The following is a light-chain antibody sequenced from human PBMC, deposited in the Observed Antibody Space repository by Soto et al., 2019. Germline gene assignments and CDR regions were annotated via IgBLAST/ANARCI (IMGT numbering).Light chain of an antibody. Sequence: EIVLTQSPGTLSLSPGERATLSCRASQSVSSSYLAWYQQKPGQAPRLLIYGASSRATGVPDRFSGSGSGTDFTLTVSSLQSEDFAVYYCQQYIKWPITFGQGTRLEIK. CDR1: QSVSSSY. CDR2: GAS. J-gene: IGKJ5*01. CDR3: QQYIKWPIT. V-gene: IGKV3-20*01.